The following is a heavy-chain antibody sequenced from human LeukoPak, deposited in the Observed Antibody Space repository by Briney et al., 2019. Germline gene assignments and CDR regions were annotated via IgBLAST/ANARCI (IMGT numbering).Heavy chain of an antibody. CDR2: ISVNCGTT. CDR3: AKDSLSGSYYDGAFDI. D-gene: IGHD1-26*01. CDR1: GFTFTNYG. J-gene: IGHJ3*02. Sequence: PGGTLRLSCAASGFTFTNYGMSWVRQAPGKGLECGSGISVNCGTTYYADSVKDRFTISRDNSKNTLYLQMNSLRAEDTAVYYCAKDSLSGSYYDGAFDIWGQGTMVTVSS. V-gene: IGHV3-23*01.